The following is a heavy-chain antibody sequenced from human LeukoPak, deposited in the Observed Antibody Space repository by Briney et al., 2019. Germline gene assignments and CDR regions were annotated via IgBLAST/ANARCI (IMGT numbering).Heavy chain of an antibody. CDR2: IIPIFGTA. J-gene: IGHJ4*02. Sequence: SVKVSXKASGGTFSSYAISWVRQAPGQGLGWMGGIIPIFGTANYAQKFQGRVTITTDESTSTAYMELSSLRSEDTAVYYCAREAVEMATGPLDYWGQGTLVTVSS. V-gene: IGHV1-69*05. CDR3: AREAVEMATGPLDY. D-gene: IGHD5-24*01. CDR1: GGTFSSYA.